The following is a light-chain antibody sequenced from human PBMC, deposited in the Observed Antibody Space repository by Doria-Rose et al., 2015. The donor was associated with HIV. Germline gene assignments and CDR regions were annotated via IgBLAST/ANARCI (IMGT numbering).Light chain of an antibody. Sequence: TQSPGTLSLSPGERATLSCRASQSVSSSYLAWYQQKPGQAPRLLIYGASSRATGIPDRFSGSGSGTDFTLTISRLEPEDFAVYYCQQYGSSPRTFGQGIKVEIK. V-gene: IGKV3-20*01. CDR1: QSVSSSY. CDR3: QQYGSSPRT. J-gene: IGKJ1*01. CDR2: GAS.